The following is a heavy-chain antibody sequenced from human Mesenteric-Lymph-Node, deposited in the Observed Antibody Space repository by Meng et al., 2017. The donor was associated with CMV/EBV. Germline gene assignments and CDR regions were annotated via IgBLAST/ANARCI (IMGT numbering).Heavy chain of an antibody. V-gene: IGHV3-21*01. D-gene: IGHD3-10*01. Sequence: GESLKISCAASGFTFSSYSMNWVRQAPGKGLEWVSSISSSSSYIYYADSVKGRFTITRDNAKNSLYLQMNSLRAEDTAVYYCARPSGSGTYYAFDIWGQGTMVTVSS. J-gene: IGHJ3*02. CDR3: ARPSGSGTYYAFDI. CDR2: ISSSSSYI. CDR1: GFTFSSYS.